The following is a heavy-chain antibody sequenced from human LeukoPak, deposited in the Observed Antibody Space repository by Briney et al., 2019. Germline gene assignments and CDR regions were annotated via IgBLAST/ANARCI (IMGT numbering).Heavy chain of an antibody. Sequence: SETLSLTCTVSGGSISSYYWSWIRQPPGKGLEWIGYIFYSGNTDYNPSLKSRVTISVDTSKNQFSLKLSSVTAADTAVYYCARHSYPVGATQGEYFQHWGQGTLVTVSS. CDR3: ARHSYPVGATQGEYFQH. CDR2: IFYSGNT. CDR1: GGSISSYY. V-gene: IGHV4-59*08. J-gene: IGHJ1*01. D-gene: IGHD1-26*01.